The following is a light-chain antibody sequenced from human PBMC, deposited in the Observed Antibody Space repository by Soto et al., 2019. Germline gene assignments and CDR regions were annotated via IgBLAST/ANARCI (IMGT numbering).Light chain of an antibody. CDR2: EVS. J-gene: IGLJ1*01. Sequence: QSVLTQPPSVSGSPGQSVTISCTETSSDVGSYNRVSWYQQPPGTAPKLMIYEVSNRPSGVPDRFSGSKSGSTASLTISGLQAEDEADYYCSSYTSSSTYVFGTGTKVTVL. V-gene: IGLV2-18*02. CDR3: SSYTSSSTYV. CDR1: SSDVGSYNR.